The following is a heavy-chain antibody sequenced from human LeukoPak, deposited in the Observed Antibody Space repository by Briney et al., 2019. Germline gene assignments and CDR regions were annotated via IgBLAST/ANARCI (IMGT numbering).Heavy chain of an antibody. V-gene: IGHV4-4*07. D-gene: IGHD6-19*01. J-gene: IGHJ4*02. Sequence: SETLSLTGTVSGASIRNYYWSWIRQPAGKGLEWIGRTYTRGSTNYNPSLKSRVTMSVEASTNQFSMKLTSVTAADTAIYYCARDSGIAVAGFDYWGRGTLITVSS. CDR3: ARDSGIAVAGFDY. CDR2: TYTRGST. CDR1: GASIRNYY.